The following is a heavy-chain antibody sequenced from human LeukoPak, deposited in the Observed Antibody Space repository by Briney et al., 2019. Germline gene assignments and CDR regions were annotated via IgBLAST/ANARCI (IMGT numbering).Heavy chain of an antibody. CDR1: GGSISSSNW. CDR3: ARSGSGTPFVY. CDR2: IYHSGST. D-gene: IGHD3-10*01. J-gene: IGHJ4*02. Sequence: PSGTLSLTCAVSGGSISSSNWWSWVRQPPGKGLEWIGEIYHSGSTNYNPSLKSRVTISVDKSNNQFSLQLSSLTAADTAVYYCARSGSGTPFVYWGQGTLVTVSS. V-gene: IGHV4-4*02.